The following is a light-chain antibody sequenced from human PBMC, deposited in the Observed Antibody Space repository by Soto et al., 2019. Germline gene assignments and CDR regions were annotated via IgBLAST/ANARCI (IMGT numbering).Light chain of an antibody. J-gene: IGKJ1*01. CDR2: GSS. CDR3: QQYADWPRT. Sequence: EIVLTQSPATLSVSPGDGATLSCRASQSVSSDLAWYPHRPGQAPRLLISGSSTRATDIPDRFRGSGSVTVFTLTINSLQSEDFTVYYWQQYADWPRTFGQGTKLEIK. CDR1: QSVSSD. V-gene: IGKV3D-15*01.